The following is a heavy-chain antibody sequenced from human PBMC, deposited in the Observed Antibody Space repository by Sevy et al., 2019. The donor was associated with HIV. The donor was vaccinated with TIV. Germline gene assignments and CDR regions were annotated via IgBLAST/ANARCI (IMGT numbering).Heavy chain of an antibody. D-gene: IGHD6-19*01. Sequence: ASVKVSCKASGYTFSRSVITWVRQAPGQGLEWMGWISTYNGKTNYAQKFQDRVTVTTDTSTNTAYMELRSLRSDDTAIYFCARGRGIAVAGGGYYSDYWGQGSLVTVSS. J-gene: IGHJ4*02. CDR2: ISTYNGKT. CDR3: ARGRGIAVAGGGYYSDY. V-gene: IGHV1-18*04. CDR1: GYTFSRSV.